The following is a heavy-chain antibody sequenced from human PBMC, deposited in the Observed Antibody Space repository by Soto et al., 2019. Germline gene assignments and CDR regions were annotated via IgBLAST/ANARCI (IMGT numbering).Heavy chain of an antibody. J-gene: IGHJ4*02. CDR3: ARVNSSGWYGRVDY. CDR2: IYYSGST. CDR1: GGSISSYY. V-gene: IGHV4-59*01. Sequence: ASETLSLTCTVSGGSISSYYWSWIRQPPGKGLEWIGYIYYSGSTNYNPSLKSRVTISVDTSKNQFSLKLSSVTAADTAVYYCARVNSSGWYGRVDYWGQGTLVTVSS. D-gene: IGHD6-19*01.